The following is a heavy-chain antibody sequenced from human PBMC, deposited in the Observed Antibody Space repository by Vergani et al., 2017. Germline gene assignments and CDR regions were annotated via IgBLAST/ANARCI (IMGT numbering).Heavy chain of an antibody. J-gene: IGHJ3*02. V-gene: IGHV4-38-2*01. CDR3: ARRPTWELGAFDI. D-gene: IGHD1-26*01. Sequence: QVQLQESGPGLVKPSETLFLTCAVSGYSINSDFYWVWIRQPPGKGLEWIATIYPSGNTYYNPSLNSRLTMSVDTSKNQFSLKLNSMTAADTAVYYCARRPTWELGAFDIWGQGTLVTVSS. CDR1: GYSINSDFY. CDR2: IYPSGNT.